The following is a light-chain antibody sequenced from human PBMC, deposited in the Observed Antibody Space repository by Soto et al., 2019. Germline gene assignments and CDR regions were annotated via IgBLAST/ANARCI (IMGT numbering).Light chain of an antibody. CDR3: LPTLQTPT. V-gene: IGKV2-28*01. Sequence: DIVMTQSPLSLPVTPGEPASISCRSSQSLLHSNGYTFLDWYLQKPGQSPQLLIYLASNRASGVPDRFSGSGSGTDFTLKISRGEAEDVGVYYCLPTLQTPTVGQGTRLEIK. J-gene: IGKJ5*01. CDR1: QSLLHSNGYTF. CDR2: LAS.